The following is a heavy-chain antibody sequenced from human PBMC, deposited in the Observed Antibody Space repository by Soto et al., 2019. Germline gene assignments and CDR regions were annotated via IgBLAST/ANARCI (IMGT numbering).Heavy chain of an antibody. Sequence: SETLSLTCGVSGDTISTGGYSWAWIRQPPGKALEWIGHTYHSGNPYYNPSLKSRVIISVDRSRTQFSLQLSSVTAADTAVYYCARSGGSGIYSYLSLDYWGHGTLVTVSS. CDR3: ARSGGSGIYSYLSLDY. V-gene: IGHV4-30-2*02. D-gene: IGHD3-10*01. CDR1: GDTISTGGYS. CDR2: TYHSGNP. J-gene: IGHJ4*01.